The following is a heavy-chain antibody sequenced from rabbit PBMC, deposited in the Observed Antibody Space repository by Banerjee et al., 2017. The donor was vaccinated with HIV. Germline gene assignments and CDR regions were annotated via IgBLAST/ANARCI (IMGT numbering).Heavy chain of an antibody. CDR2: ISFGNSGSA. J-gene: IGHJ4*01. D-gene: IGHD4-1*01. CDR3: ARDLAGVIGWNFNL. V-gene: IGHV1S45*01. CDR1: GFSFSSSDY. Sequence: QEQLVESGGDLVKPGASLTLTCTASGFSFSSSDYMCWVRQAPGKGLEWIACISFGNSGSAYYASWAKGRFTISKTSSTTVTLLMTSLTAADTASYFCARDLAGVIGWNFNLWGPGTLVTVS.